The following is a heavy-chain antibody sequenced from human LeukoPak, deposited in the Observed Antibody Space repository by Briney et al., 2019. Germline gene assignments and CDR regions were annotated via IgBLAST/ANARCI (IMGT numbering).Heavy chain of an antibody. CDR2: IIPIFGTA. J-gene: IGHJ4*02. CDR3: ARVDGGYYGSADY. D-gene: IGHD3-10*01. V-gene: IGHV1-69*13. Sequence: SVKVSCKASGGTFSSYAISWVRQAPGQGLEWMGGIIPIFGTANYAQKFQGRVTVTADESTSTAYMELSSLRSEDTAVYYCARVDGGYYGSADYWGQGTLVTVSS. CDR1: GGTFSSYA.